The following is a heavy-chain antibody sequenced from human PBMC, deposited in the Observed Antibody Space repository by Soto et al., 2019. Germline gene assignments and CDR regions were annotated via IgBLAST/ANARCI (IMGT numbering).Heavy chain of an antibody. CDR1: GGSISGYY. D-gene: IGHD6-13*01. CDR3: ARLYSSSWTPSSGMDV. V-gene: IGHV4-59*01. Sequence: SETLSLTCTVSGGSISGYYWSWIRQPPGKGLEWIGYMYNTGSTVYNPSFKSRVTISVDTSKNQFSLKLNSVTAADTAVYYCARLYSSSWTPSSGMDVWGQGTTVTVSS. J-gene: IGHJ6*02. CDR2: MYNTGST.